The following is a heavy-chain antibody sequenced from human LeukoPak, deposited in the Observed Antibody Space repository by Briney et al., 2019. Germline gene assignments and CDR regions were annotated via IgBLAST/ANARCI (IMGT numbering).Heavy chain of an antibody. CDR1: GCTFSSYA. J-gene: IGHJ5*02. V-gene: IGHV1-69*13. D-gene: IGHD3-3*01. CDR2: IIPIFGTA. Sequence: SVKVSCXASGCTFSSYAISWVRQPPGQGLEWMGGIIPIFGTANYAQKFQGRVTITADESTSTAYMELSSLRSEDTAVYYCVSSCVLRFLETGPWGQGTLVTVSS. CDR3: VSSCVLRFLETGP.